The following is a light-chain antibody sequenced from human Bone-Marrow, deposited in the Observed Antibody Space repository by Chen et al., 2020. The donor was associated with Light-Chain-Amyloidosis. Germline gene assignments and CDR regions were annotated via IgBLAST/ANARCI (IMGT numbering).Light chain of an antibody. CDR1: SRDVGSDNH. V-gene: IGLV2-14*01. CDR3: SSYTITNALV. J-gene: IGLJ1*01. Sequence: QSALTQPRSVSGSPGLSITISCTGTSRDVGSDNHVLWYQQHPAKAPKLMIYKVTNRPSWVPDRFSGSKTDDTATLTISGLQTEDEADYFCSSYTITNALVFGSGTRVTVL. CDR2: KVT.